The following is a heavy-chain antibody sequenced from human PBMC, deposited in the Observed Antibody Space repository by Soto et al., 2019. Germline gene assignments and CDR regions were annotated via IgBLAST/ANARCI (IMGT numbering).Heavy chain of an antibody. D-gene: IGHD6-13*01. CDR2: IRSKANSYAT. V-gene: IGHV3-73*02. J-gene: IGHJ6*02. CDR3: TRPGSWFRYYYGMDV. CDR1: GFTFSGSA. Sequence: EVQLVESGGGLVQPGGSLKLSCAASGFTFSGSAMHWVRQASGKGLEWVGRIRSKANSYATAYAASVKGRFTISRDDSKNTAYLQMNSLKTEDTAVYYCTRPGSWFRYYYGMDVWGQGTTVTVSS.